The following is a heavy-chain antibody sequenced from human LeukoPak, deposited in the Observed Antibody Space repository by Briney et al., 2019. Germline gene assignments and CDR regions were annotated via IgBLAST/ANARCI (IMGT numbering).Heavy chain of an antibody. D-gene: IGHD2-15*01. J-gene: IGHJ4*02. CDR2: ISSSSSYI. CDR3: TTDGTYPPDIVVVVAARRFDY. Sequence: GGSLRLSCAASGFTFSSYSMNWVRQAPGKGLEWVSSISSSSSYIYYADSVKGRFTISRDNAKNSLYLQMNSLRAEDTAVYYCTTDGTYPPDIVVVVAARRFDYWGQGTLVTVSS. V-gene: IGHV3-21*01. CDR1: GFTFSSYS.